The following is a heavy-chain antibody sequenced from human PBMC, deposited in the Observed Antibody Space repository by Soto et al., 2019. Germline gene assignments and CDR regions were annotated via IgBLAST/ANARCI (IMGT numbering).Heavy chain of an antibody. D-gene: IGHD5-12*01. V-gene: IGHV1-69*12. CDR2: IIPIFGTA. CDR1: GGTFSSYA. CDR3: ARSRDGYNCHGYFDY. J-gene: IGHJ4*02. Sequence: QVQLVQSGAEVKKPGSSVKVSCKASGGTFSSYAISWVRQAPGQGLEWMGGIIPIFGTANYAQKFQGRVTITADESTSTAYRELSSLRSEGTAVYYCARSRDGYNCHGYFDYGGQGTLVTVSS.